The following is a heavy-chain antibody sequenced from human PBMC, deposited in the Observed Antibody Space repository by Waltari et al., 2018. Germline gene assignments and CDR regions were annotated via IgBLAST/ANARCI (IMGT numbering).Heavy chain of an antibody. CDR3: AKEKLLWFGELSMVMDV. J-gene: IGHJ6*02. CDR1: GFTFSSYG. D-gene: IGHD3-10*01. CDR2: ISYDGSNK. Sequence: QVQLVESGGGVVQPGRSLRLSCAASGFTFSSYGMHWVRQAHGKGLEWVAVISYDGSNKYYADSVKGRFTISRDNSKNTLYLQMNSLRAEDTAVYYCAKEKLLWFGELSMVMDVWGQGTTVTVSS. V-gene: IGHV3-30*18.